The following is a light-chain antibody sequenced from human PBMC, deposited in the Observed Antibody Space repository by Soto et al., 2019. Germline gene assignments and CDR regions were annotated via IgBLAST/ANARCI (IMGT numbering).Light chain of an antibody. V-gene: IGLV2-14*01. Sequence: QSVLAQPASVSGSPGQSITISCTGTSSDVGGYNYVPWYQQHPGKAPKLMIYDVSNRPSGVSNRFSGSKSGNTASLTISGLQAEDEADYYCSSYTSSKDVFGTGTKVTVL. CDR2: DVS. CDR1: SSDVGGYNY. CDR3: SSYTSSKDV. J-gene: IGLJ1*01.